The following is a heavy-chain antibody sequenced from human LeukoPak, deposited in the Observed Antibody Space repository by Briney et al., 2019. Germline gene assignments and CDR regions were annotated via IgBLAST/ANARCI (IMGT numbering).Heavy chain of an antibody. CDR1: GFSFSSYG. CDR3: ARDGEVGLRYFDY. J-gene: IGHJ4*02. CDR2: IWYDGSNK. Sequence: GGSLRLSCAASGFSFSSYGMHWVRQAPGKGLEWVAVIWYDGSNKYYADSVKGRFTISRDNSKNTLYLQMNSLRAEDTAVYYCARDGEVGLRYFDYWGQGTLVTVSS. D-gene: IGHD5-12*01. V-gene: IGHV3-33*08.